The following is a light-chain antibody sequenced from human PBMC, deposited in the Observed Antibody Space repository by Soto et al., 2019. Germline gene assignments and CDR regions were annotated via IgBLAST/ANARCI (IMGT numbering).Light chain of an antibody. CDR3: QQYNNGPQT. CDR2: GAS. J-gene: IGKJ1*01. CDR1: QSVSLY. Sequence: EIVMTQSPATLALSPGERATLSCRAIQSVSLYLAWYQQKPGQAPRLLIYGASTRATGTPARFSDSGSGTEFTLTIGSLQSEDFAVYYCQQYNNGPQTFGKGTKVEIQ. V-gene: IGKV3-15*01.